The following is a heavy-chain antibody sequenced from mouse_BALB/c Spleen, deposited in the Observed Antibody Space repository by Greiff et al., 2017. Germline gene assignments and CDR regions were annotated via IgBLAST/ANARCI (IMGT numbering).Heavy chain of an antibody. CDR1: GYTFTSYW. CDR3: ARRYYYGSSPYWYFDV. J-gene: IGHJ1*01. CDR2: IYPGDGDT. Sequence: QVQLQQSGAELARPGASVKLSCKASGYTFTSYWMQWVKQRPGQGLEWIGAIYPGDGDTRYTQKFKGKATLTADKSSSTAYMQLSSLASEDSAVYYCARRYYYGSSPYWYFDVWGAGTTVTVSS. D-gene: IGHD1-1*01. V-gene: IGHV1-87*01.